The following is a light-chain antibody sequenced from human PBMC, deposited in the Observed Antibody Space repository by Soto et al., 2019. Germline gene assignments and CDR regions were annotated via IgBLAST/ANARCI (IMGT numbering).Light chain of an antibody. J-gene: IGKJ1*01. CDR3: QQYGSSPPTWT. CDR1: QSVSRSY. V-gene: IGKV3-20*01. Sequence: EIVLTQSPGTLSLSPGEIATLSCRASQSVSRSYLAWYQQKPGQAPRLLIYGASSRATGIPDRFSGSGSGTDFTLTISRLEPEDFAVYYCQQYGSSPPTWTFGQGTKVEIK. CDR2: GAS.